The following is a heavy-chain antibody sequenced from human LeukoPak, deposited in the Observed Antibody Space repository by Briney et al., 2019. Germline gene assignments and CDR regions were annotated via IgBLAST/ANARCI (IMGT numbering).Heavy chain of an antibody. V-gene: IGHV3-7*01. J-gene: IGHJ4*02. CDR1: GFTFSSYW. D-gene: IGHD3/OR15-3a*01. CDR3: VRGGRGTVYYILQDS. Sequence: QPGGSLRLSCEASGFTFSSYWMNWVRQAPGKGLEWVAKIKQDGSEKYYVDSVKGRFTISRDNAKNSLYLQMNSLRAEDKAVYYCVRGGRGTVYYILQDSWGQGTLVTVSS. CDR2: IKQDGSEK.